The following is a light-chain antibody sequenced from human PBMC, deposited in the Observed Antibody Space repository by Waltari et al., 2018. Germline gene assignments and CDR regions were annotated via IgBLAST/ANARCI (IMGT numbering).Light chain of an antibody. V-gene: IGKV3-15*01. J-gene: IGKJ2*02. CDR3: QQYNNWPPCT. CDR1: QSVSSN. CDR2: GAS. Sequence: EIVMTQSPATLSVSPGERATLSCRASQSVSSNLAWYQPKPGQAPRLLIYGASTRATGIAARFSGSGSGTEFTLTISSLQSEDFAVYYCQQYNNWPPCTFGQGTKLEIK.